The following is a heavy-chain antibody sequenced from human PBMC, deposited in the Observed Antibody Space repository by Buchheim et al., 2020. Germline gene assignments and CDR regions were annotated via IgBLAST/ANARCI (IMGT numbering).Heavy chain of an antibody. J-gene: IGHJ6*02. D-gene: IGHD2/OR15-2a*01. CDR3: ARGHFGMDV. CDR1: GFTFDQTW. CDR2: INADGCEN. Sequence: EMQLVDSGGGLVLPGGSLRLSCVASGFTFDQTWITWVRQAPGKGLGWVANINADGCENYYVDSVKGRFTISRDNAKSSVFLQMHSLRAEDTAVYYCARGHFGMDVWGQGTT. V-gene: IGHV3-7*05.